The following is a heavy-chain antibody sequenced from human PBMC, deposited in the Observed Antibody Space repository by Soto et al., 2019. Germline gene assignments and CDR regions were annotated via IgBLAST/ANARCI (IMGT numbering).Heavy chain of an antibody. D-gene: IGHD6-6*01. CDR2: IDPSDSYT. CDR3: ARQASSAWDYGMDV. V-gene: IGHV5-10-1*01. Sequence: PGESLKISCKGSGYSFTSYWISWVRQMPGKGLEWMGRIDPSDSYTNYSPYFQGHVTISADKSISTAYLQWSSLKASDTAMYYCARQASSAWDYGMDVWGQGTTVTVSS. CDR1: GYSFTSYW. J-gene: IGHJ6*02.